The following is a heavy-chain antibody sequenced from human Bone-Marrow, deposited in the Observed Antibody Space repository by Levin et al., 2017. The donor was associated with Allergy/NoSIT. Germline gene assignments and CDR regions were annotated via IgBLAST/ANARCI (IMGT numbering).Heavy chain of an antibody. CDR3: AKDRGSYSYGKYYAMDV. Sequence: GGSLRLSCAASGFTFSSYGMYWVRQAPGKGLEWVAVISYDGSNKYYADSVKGRFTISRDNSKNTLYLQMNSLRPEDTAMYYCAKDRGSYSYGKYYAMDVWGQGTTVTVSS. J-gene: IGHJ6*02. CDR2: ISYDGSNK. CDR1: GFTFSSYG. V-gene: IGHV3-30*18. D-gene: IGHD5-18*01.